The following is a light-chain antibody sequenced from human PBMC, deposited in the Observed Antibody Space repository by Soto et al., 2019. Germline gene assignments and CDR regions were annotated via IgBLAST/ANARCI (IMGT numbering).Light chain of an antibody. CDR1: QSVSSSY. V-gene: IGKV3-15*01. CDR3: QQYNNWPFS. CDR2: DVS. J-gene: IGKJ5*01. Sequence: EIVMTQSPATLSVSPGERAALSSRASQSVSSSYLAWYQQKPGQAPRLLIYDVSTRATGVPARFSGTGSETDFTLTISGLQSDDSAVYFCQQYNNWPFSFGQGTRLEIK.